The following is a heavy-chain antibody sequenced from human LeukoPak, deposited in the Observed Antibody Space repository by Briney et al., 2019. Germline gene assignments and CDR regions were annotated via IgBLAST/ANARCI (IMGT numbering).Heavy chain of an antibody. CDR3: ATHAPKNGDDDY. CDR1: VYTFRIYA. Sequence: GGALRLSCAASVYTFRIYAMSWVRRAPGKGLEWVSTITDSGGGTYHADSVKGRFTISRDNSKNTLYLQMNSLRGEDTAIYFCATHAPKNGDDDYWGQGTLVTVSS. CDR2: ITDSGGGT. J-gene: IGHJ4*02. D-gene: IGHD4-17*01. V-gene: IGHV3-23*01.